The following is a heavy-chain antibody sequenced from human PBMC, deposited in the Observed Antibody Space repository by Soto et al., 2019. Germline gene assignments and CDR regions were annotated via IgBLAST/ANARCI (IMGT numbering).Heavy chain of an antibody. CDR1: GGSIISAGNS. Sequence: SETLSLTGAVSGGSIISAGNSWSWIRQPPGKGLEWVGFIYHSGSIYYNPSLKSRVTISMDRSKNQFSLKVRSVTAADTAVYYCGSSECYDQSDYWCQGALVTVSS. V-gene: IGHV4-30-2*01. CDR2: IYHSGSI. CDR3: GSSECYDQSDY. D-gene: IGHD3-10*01. J-gene: IGHJ4*02.